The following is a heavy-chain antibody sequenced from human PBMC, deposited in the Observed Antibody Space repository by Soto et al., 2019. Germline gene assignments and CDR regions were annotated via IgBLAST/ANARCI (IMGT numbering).Heavy chain of an antibody. Sequence: QVQLVQSGAEVKKPGSSVKVSCKASGGTFSSYTISWVRQAPGQGLEWMGRIIPILGIANYAQKFQGRVTITADKSTSTAYMELSSLRSEDTAVYYCARFEQQLGEGAFDIWGQRTMVTVSS. D-gene: IGHD6-13*01. CDR3: ARFEQQLGEGAFDI. CDR2: IIPILGIA. CDR1: GGTFSSYT. V-gene: IGHV1-69*02. J-gene: IGHJ3*02.